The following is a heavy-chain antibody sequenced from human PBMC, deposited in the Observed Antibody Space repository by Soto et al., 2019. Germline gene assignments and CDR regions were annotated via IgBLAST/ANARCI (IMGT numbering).Heavy chain of an antibody. Sequence: GGSLRLSCAASGFTFSSYGMHWVRQAPGKGLEWVAVISYDGSNKYYADSVKGRFTISRDNSKNTLYLQMNSLRAEDTAVYYSARYVKSTMYSIPSAFDIWGQGTMVTVSS. CDR3: ARYVKSTMYSIPSAFDI. CDR1: GFTFSSYG. V-gene: IGHV3-30*03. J-gene: IGHJ3*02. CDR2: ISYDGSNK. D-gene: IGHD2-8*01.